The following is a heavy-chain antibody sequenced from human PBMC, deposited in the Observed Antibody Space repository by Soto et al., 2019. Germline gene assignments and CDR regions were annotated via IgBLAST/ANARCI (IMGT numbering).Heavy chain of an antibody. CDR2: IYYSGST. CDR3: ARSSSWYNNWFDP. CDR1: GGSISSSSYY. D-gene: IGHD6-13*01. Sequence: SETLSLTCTVSGGSISSSSYYWGWIRQPPGKGLEWIGSIYYSGSTYYNPSLKSRVTISVDTSKNQFSLKLSSVTAADTAVYYCARSSSWYNNWFDPWGQGTLVTVSS. V-gene: IGHV4-39*01. J-gene: IGHJ5*02.